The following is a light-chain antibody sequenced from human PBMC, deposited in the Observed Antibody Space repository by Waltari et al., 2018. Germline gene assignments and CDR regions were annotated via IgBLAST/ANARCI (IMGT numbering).Light chain of an antibody. CDR1: QSISIY. CDR2: APS. J-gene: IGKJ1*01. V-gene: IGKV1-39*01. CDR3: QQSSSTPPWT. Sequence: DIQMTQSPSSLSASVGDRVTVTCRASQSISIYLNWYQQKPGKAPKLLIYAPSSLQSGVPSRFSGSGSGTDFTLTISSLQPEDFATYYCQQSSSTPPWTFGQGTKVEIK.